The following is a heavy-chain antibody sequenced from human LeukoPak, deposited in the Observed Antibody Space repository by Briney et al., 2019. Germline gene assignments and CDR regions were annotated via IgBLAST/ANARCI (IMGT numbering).Heavy chain of an antibody. CDR3: ARSIGLTGGGVDV. CDR2: ISGSDGRS. CDR1: GFTFRNYA. Sequence: GGSLRLSCAASGFTFRNYAMSWVRQAPGKGLEWVSAISGSDGRSHYADSVKGRFTTSRDNSKKTLYLQMNSLRAEDTAVYYCARSIGLTGGGVDVWGQGTTVTVSS. D-gene: IGHD3-9*01. J-gene: IGHJ6*02. V-gene: IGHV3-23*01.